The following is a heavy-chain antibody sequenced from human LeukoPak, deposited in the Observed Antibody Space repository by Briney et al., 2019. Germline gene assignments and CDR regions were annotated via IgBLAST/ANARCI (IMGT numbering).Heavy chain of an antibody. CDR2: IYYSGST. J-gene: IGHJ6*02. Sequence: SETLSLTCAVSGVSISTYYWSWIRQHPGKGLEWIGYIYYSGSTYYNPSLKSRVTISVDTSKNQFSLKLSSVTAADTAVYYCARATIYYYGSGSYYYYGMDVWGQGTTVTVSS. CDR3: ARATIYYYGSGSYYYYGMDV. CDR1: GVSISTYY. D-gene: IGHD3-10*01. V-gene: IGHV4-59*06.